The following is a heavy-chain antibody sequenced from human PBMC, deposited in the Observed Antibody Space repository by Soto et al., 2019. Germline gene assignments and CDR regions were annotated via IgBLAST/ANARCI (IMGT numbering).Heavy chain of an antibody. D-gene: IGHD2-15*01. J-gene: IGHJ5*02. V-gene: IGHV2-26*01. CDR3: ARMDIGIGNWFDP. CDR2: IFSNDEK. CDR1: GFSLSNARMG. Sequence: QVTLKESGPVLVNPTETLTLTCTVSGFSLSNARMGVSWIRQPPGKALEWLAHIFSNDEKSYSTSLKSRLTISKDTSKSQVVLTMTNMDPVDTATYYCARMDIGIGNWFDPWGQGTLVTVSS.